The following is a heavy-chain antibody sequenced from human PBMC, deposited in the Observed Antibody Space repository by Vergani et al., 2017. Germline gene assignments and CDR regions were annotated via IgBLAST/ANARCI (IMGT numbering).Heavy chain of an antibody. D-gene: IGHD1-26*01. CDR2: IYSGGST. Sequence: EVQLVESGGGLIQPGGSLRLSCAASGFTVSSNYMSWVRQAPGKGLEWVSVIYSGGSTYYADSVKGRFTISRDNSKNTLYLQMNSLSAEDTAVYYCAREWVDSGSYGNAFDIWGQGTMVTVSS. J-gene: IGHJ3*02. CDR1: GFTVSSNY. CDR3: AREWVDSGSYGNAFDI. V-gene: IGHV3-53*01.